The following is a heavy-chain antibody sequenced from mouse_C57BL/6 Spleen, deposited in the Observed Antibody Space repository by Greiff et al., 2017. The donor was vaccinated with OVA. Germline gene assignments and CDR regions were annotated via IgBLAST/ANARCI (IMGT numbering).Heavy chain of an antibody. V-gene: IGHV5-4*01. CDR3: ARDLRGWDY. Sequence: EVMLVESGGGLVKPGGSLKLSCAASGFTFSSYAMSWVRQTPEKRLEWVATISDGGSYTYYPDNVKGRFTISRDNAKNNLYLQRSHLKSEDTAMYYCARDLRGWDYWGQGTTLTVSS. J-gene: IGHJ2*01. CDR2: ISDGGSYT. CDR1: GFTFSSYA. D-gene: IGHD3-3*01.